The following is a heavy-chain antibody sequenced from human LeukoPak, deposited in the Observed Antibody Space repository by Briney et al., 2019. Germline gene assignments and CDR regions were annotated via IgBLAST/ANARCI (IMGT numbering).Heavy chain of an antibody. Sequence: SETLSLTCTVSGGSISSYYWSWIRQPPGKGLGWIGYIYYSGSTNYNPSLKSRVTISVDTSKNQFSLKLSSVTAADTAVYYCARDQYLSSGWYTSHYGMDVWGQGTTVTVSS. CDR2: IYYSGST. J-gene: IGHJ6*02. CDR3: ARDQYLSSGWYTSHYGMDV. D-gene: IGHD6-19*01. CDR1: GGSISSYY. V-gene: IGHV4-59*01.